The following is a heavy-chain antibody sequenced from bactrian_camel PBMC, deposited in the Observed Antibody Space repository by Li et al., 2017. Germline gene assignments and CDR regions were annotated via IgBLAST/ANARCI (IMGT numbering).Heavy chain of an antibody. Sequence: DVQLVESGGGFVQPGGSLRLPCAASGFTFSSYYMSWVRQAPGKGLEWVSVINGAGGDTHYVDSVKGRFTISRDNAKNTLYLQLSSLKTEDTAMYYCARDISGFWDLQRYDSRGQGTQVTVS. D-gene: IGHD3*01. J-gene: IGHJ4*01. CDR2: INGAGGDT. V-gene: IGHV3S40*01. CDR1: GFTFSSYY.